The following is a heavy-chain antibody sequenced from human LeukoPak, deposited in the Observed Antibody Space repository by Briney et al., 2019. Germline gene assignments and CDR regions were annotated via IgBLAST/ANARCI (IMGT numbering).Heavy chain of an antibody. V-gene: IGHV4-39*07. J-gene: IGHJ3*02. CDR3: ARRLDYYGSGTPPPDAFDI. D-gene: IGHD3-10*01. CDR1: GGSISSSSYY. CDR2: IYYSGST. Sequence: SETLSLTCTVSGGSISSSSYYWGWIRQPPGKGLEWIGSIYYSGSTYYNPSLKSRVTISVDTSKNQFSLKLSSLTAADTAVYYCARRLDYYGSGTPPPDAFDIWGQGTMVTVSS.